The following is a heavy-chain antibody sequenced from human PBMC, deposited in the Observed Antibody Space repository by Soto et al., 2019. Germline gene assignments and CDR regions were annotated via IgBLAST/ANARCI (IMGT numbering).Heavy chain of an antibody. D-gene: IGHD3-3*01. CDR1: GGTFSSYA. V-gene: IGHV1-69*04. CDR2: IIPILGIA. CDR3: ALITIFGVVISPKGDYYYMDV. Sequence: AASVKVSCKASGGTFSSYAISWVRQAPGQGLEWMGRIIPILGIANYAQKFQGRVTITADKSTSTAYMELSSLRSEDTAVYYCALITIFGVVISPKGDYYYMDVWGKGTTVTVSS. J-gene: IGHJ6*03.